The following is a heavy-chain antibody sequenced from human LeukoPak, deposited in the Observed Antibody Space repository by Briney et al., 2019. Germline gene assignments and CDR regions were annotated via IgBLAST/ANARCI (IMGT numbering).Heavy chain of an antibody. D-gene: IGHD4-17*01. CDR2: IYYSGST. V-gene: IGHV4-30-4*01. CDR1: GGSISSGDYY. J-gene: IGHJ3*02. CDR3: AREDDYGGNSGAFDI. Sequence: SETLSLTCTVPGGSISSGDYYWSWIRQPPGKGLEWIGYIYYSGSTYYNPSLKSRVTISVDTSKNQFSLKLSSVTAADTAVYYCAREDDYGGNSGAFDIWGQGTMVTVSS.